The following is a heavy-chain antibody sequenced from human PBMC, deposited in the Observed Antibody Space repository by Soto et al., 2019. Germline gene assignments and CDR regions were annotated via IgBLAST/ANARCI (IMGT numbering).Heavy chain of an antibody. CDR2: INWNSGIT. CDR3: AKGRGALTVVSNWFDP. CDR1: GFTFEDHA. Sequence: EVQLVESGGGLAQPGRSLRLSCAAIGFTFEDHAMHWIRQVPGKGLEWVAGINWNSGITGYADSVKGRFTISRDNANNSLHLEMNSLKTEDTAFYYCAKGRGALTVVSNWFDPWGQGTLVTVSS. J-gene: IGHJ5*02. D-gene: IGHD3-22*01. V-gene: IGHV3-9*01.